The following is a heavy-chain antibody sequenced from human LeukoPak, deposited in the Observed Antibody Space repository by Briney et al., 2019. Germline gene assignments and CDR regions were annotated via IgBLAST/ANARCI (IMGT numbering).Heavy chain of an antibody. CDR2: IKKDGSEK. J-gene: IGHJ6*03. D-gene: IGHD1-26*01. V-gene: IGHV3-7*01. Sequence: GGSLRLSCAASGFTFSSYFMSWVRQAPGKGLEWVANIKKDGSEKYYVDSVKGRFTISRDNAKNSLYLQMDSLGPEDTAVYYCARDPYSGNYGNDYYYYMDVWGKGTTVTISS. CDR1: GFTFSSYF. CDR3: ARDPYSGNYGNDYYYYMDV.